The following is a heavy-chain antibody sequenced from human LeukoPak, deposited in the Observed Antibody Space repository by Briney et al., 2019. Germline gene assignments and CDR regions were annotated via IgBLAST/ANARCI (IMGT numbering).Heavy chain of an antibody. D-gene: IGHD3-10*02. V-gene: IGHV3-15*01. CDR1: GFTFSNAG. CDR2: IKSKTDGGTT. Sequence: GGSLRLSCAASGFTFSNAGMSWVRQAPGKGLEWVGRIKSKTDGGTTDYAAPVEGSFTISRDDSNNPLYLRMNSLKTEDTAVYYCTTVFGSYWGQGTLVTVSS. J-gene: IGHJ4*02. CDR3: TTVFGSY.